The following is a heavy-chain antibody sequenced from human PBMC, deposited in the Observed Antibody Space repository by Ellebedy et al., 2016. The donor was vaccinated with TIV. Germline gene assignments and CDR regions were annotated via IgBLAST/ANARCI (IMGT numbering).Heavy chain of an antibody. CDR1: GGSISSSNW. CDR2: IYHSGST. J-gene: IGHJ5*02. D-gene: IGHD2-15*01. CDR3: ASRYCSGGSCYWFDP. V-gene: IGHV4-4*02. Sequence: SETLSLTXAVSGGSISSSNWWSWVRQPPGKGLEWIGEIYHSGSTNYNPSLKSRVTISVDRSKNQFSLKLSSVTAADTAVYYCASRYCSGGSCYWFDPWGQGTLVTVSS.